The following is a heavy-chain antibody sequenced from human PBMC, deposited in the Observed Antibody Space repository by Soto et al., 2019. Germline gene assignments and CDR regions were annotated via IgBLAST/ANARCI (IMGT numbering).Heavy chain of an antibody. J-gene: IGHJ6*02. V-gene: IGHV3-30-3*01. CDR3: ARDLLGSRGLTDYYYYGMDV. CDR1: GFTFSSYA. CDR2: ISYDGSNK. Sequence: GGSLRLSCAASGFTFSSYAMHWVRQAPGKGLEWVAVISYDGSNKYYADSVKGRFTISRDNSKNTLYLQMSSLRAEDTAVYYCARDLLGSRGLTDYYYYGMDVWGQGTTVTVSS. D-gene: IGHD2-15*01.